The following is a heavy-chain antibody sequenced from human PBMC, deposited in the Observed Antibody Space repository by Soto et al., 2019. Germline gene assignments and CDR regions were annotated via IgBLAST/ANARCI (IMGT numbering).Heavy chain of an antibody. CDR2: INAGNGNT. V-gene: IGHV1-3*01. CDR3: ARDRAPYYDSRGYYGY. CDR1: GYTFTSYA. D-gene: IGHD3-22*01. Sequence: ASVKVSCKASGYTFTSYAMHWVRQAPGQRLEWMGWINAGNGNTKYSQKFQGRVTITRDTSASTAYMELSSLRSEDTAVYYCARDRAPYYDSRGYYGYWGQGTLVTVSS. J-gene: IGHJ4*02.